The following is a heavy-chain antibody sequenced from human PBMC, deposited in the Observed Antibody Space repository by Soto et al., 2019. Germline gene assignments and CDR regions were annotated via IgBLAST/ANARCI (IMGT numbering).Heavy chain of an antibody. J-gene: IGHJ3*02. Sequence: ASVKVSCKASGGTFSSYAISWVRQAPGQGLEWMGGIIPIFGTANYAQKFQGRVTITADESTSTAYMELSSLRSEDTAVYYCARALGVAAAEGIWGQGTMVTVSS. CDR1: GGTFSSYA. V-gene: IGHV1-69*13. CDR2: IIPIFGTA. CDR3: ARALGVAAAEGI. D-gene: IGHD6-13*01.